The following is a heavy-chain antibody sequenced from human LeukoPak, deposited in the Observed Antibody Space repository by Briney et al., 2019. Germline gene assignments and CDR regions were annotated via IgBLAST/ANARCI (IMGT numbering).Heavy chain of an antibody. J-gene: IGHJ5*02. D-gene: IGHD2-2*01. V-gene: IGHV4-39*01. Sequence: SSETLSLTCTVSGGSISSSNYYWGWIRQPPGKGLEWIGSIYYSGSTFYNPSLKSRVTIFVDTSKNQLSLKLSSVTAADTAVYYCARSLVVPAATDWFDPWGQGTLVTVSS. CDR1: GGSISSSNYY. CDR3: ARSLVVPAATDWFDP. CDR2: IYYSGST.